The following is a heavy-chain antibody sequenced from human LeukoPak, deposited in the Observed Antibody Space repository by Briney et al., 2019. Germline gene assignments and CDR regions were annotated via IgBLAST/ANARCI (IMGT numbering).Heavy chain of an antibody. CDR3: ARDHPLNARGGTGWFDP. J-gene: IGHJ5*02. CDR2: ISAYNGNT. CDR1: GYTFTSYG. V-gene: IGHV1-18*01. D-gene: IGHD1-1*01. Sequence: ASVKVSCKASGYTFTSYGISWVRQAPGQGLEWMGWISAYNGNTNYAQKLQGRVTMTTDTSTSTAYMELRSLRSDDTAVYYCARDHPLNARGGTGWFDPWGQGTLVTVSS.